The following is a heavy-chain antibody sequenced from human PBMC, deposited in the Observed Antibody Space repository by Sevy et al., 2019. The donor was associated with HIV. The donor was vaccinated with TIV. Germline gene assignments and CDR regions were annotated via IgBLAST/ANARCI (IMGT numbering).Heavy chain of an antibody. V-gene: IGHV4-34*01. Sequence: SETLSLTCAVYGGSFSGYYWSWIRQPPGKGLEWIGEINHSGSTNYNPSLKSRVTISVNTSKNQCTLKLSSVTAADTAVYYCAGERRGFGETYFDYWGQGTLVTVSS. CDR1: GGSFSGYY. J-gene: IGHJ4*02. D-gene: IGHD3-10*01. CDR2: INHSGST. CDR3: AGERRGFGETYFDY.